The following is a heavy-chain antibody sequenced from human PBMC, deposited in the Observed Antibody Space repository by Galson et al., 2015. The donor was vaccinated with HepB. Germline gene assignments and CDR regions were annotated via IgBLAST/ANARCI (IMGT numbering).Heavy chain of an antibody. CDR2: IIPMFGTT. V-gene: IGHV1-69*13. CDR1: RGTFSSYA. D-gene: IGHD5-18*01. CDR3: ATSGYSYGYKGDY. Sequence: SVKVSCKASRGTFSSYAISWVRQAPGQGLEWMGGIIPMFGTTNYAQKFQGRVTITADESTSTAYMELRSLRSEDTAVYYCATSGYSYGYKGDYWGQGTLVTVSS. J-gene: IGHJ4*02.